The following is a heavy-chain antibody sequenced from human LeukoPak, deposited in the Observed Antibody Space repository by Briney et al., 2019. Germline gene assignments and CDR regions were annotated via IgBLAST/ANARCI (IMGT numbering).Heavy chain of an antibody. CDR3: TRDLMDYDVSTGLHHYYMDV. Sequence: GGSLRLSCAASGFTFTMFGMNWVRQAPGKGLEWVSYIDARSGIVYYADSVQGRFTISRDDAKDSVFLQMNSLRVEDTAVYHCTRDLMDYDVSTGLHHYYMDVWGQGTTVTVSS. CDR1: GFTFTMFG. J-gene: IGHJ6*02. V-gene: IGHV3-48*01. D-gene: IGHD3-9*01. CDR2: IDARSGIV.